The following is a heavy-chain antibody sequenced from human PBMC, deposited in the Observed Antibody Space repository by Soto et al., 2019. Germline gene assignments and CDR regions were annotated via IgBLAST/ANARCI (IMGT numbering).Heavy chain of an antibody. CDR3: ATYKGFLTPSWFDP. Sequence: ASVKVSCKVSGYTLTELSMNWVRQAPGKGLEWMGGFDPEDGETIYAQKFQGRVTMTEDTSTDTAYMELSSLRSEDTAVYYCATYKGFLTPSWFDPWGQGTLVTVYS. CDR2: FDPEDGET. V-gene: IGHV1-24*01. CDR1: GYTLTELS. J-gene: IGHJ5*02. D-gene: IGHD3-9*01.